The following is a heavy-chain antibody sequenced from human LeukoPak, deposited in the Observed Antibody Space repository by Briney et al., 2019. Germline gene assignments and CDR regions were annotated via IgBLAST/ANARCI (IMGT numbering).Heavy chain of an antibody. V-gene: IGHV4-34*01. Sequence: PSETLSLTCAVYGGSFSGYYWSWIRQPPGKGLEWIGEINHSGSTNYNPSPKSRVTISVDTSKNQFSLKLSSVTAADTAVYYCARVEMATTYYFDYWGQGTLVTVSS. CDR1: GGSFSGYY. J-gene: IGHJ4*02. CDR2: INHSGST. CDR3: ARVEMATTYYFDY. D-gene: IGHD5-24*01.